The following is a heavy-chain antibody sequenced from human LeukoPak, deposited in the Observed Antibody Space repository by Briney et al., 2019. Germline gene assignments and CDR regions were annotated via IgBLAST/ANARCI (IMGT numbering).Heavy chain of an antibody. J-gene: IGHJ4*02. D-gene: IGHD5-12*01. V-gene: IGHV4-38-2*02. CDR3: AREVAHSGWFDY. CDR2: INHSGST. Sequence: SETLSLTCSVSGYYISSGYYWGWIRQPPGKGLEWIGEINHSGSTNYNPSLKSRVTISVDTSKNQFSLKLSSVTAADTAVYYCAREVAHSGWFDYWGQGTLVTVSS. CDR1: GYYISSGYY.